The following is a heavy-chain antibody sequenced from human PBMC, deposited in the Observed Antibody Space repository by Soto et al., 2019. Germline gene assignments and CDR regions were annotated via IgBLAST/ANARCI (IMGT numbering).Heavy chain of an antibody. J-gene: IGHJ3*02. D-gene: IGHD6-6*01. V-gene: IGHV3-7*01. CDR3: ARDQNEYSSSSKPDDAFDI. CDR2: IKQDGSEK. Sequence: PGGSLRLSCAASGFTFSSYWMSWVRQAPGKGLEWVANIKQDGSEKYYVDSVKGRFTISRDNAKNSLYLQMNSLRAEDTAVYYCARDQNEYSSSSKPDDAFDIWGQGTMVTVSS. CDR1: GFTFSSYW.